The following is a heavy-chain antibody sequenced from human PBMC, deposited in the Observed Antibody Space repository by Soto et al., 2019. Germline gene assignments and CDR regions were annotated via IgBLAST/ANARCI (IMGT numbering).Heavy chain of an antibody. CDR2: ISYSGRT. D-gene: IGHD6-13*01. Sequence: TLSLTCTVSGGPTTSGGYYWSWIRQHPGKGLERIGYISYSGRTYYNPSLKSRVTISVDTSKNQFSLKLSSVTAADTAVYYCARGGAPPGNRGKWLDPWGQGTLVNVSS. J-gene: IGHJ5*02. CDR1: GGPTTSGGYY. V-gene: IGHV4-31*03. CDR3: ARGGAPPGNRGKWLDP.